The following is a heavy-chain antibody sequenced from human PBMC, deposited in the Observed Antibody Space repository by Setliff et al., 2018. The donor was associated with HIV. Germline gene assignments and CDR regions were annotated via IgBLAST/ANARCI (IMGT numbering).Heavy chain of an antibody. CDR1: GGSITSYH. CDR2: IYKSGTT. Sequence: TLSLTCSVSGGSITSYHWSWIRQSPGKGLEWIGYIYKSGTTNYKSSLKSRVTISADPSKNQFSLKVTSVTAADTAVYYCGRLSETAMASFDSWGQGIQVTVSS. D-gene: IGHD5-18*01. J-gene: IGHJ4*02. V-gene: IGHV4-4*08. CDR3: GRLSETAMASFDS.